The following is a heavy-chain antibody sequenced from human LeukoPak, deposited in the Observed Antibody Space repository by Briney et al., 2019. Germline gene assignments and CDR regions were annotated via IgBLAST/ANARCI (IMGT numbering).Heavy chain of an antibody. Sequence: ASVKVSCKASGYTFTGYYMHWERQAPGQGLEWVGRINPNSGGTNYAQKFQGRVTMTRDTSISTAYMELSRLRSDDTAVYYCARVESYYDFWSGYYQRGGDFDYWGQGTLVTVSS. V-gene: IGHV1-2*06. CDR2: INPNSGGT. CDR3: ARVESYYDFWSGYYQRGGDFDY. CDR1: GYTFTGYY. D-gene: IGHD3-3*01. J-gene: IGHJ4*02.